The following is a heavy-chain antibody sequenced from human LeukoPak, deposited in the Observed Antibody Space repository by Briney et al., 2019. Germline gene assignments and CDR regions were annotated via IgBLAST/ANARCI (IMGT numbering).Heavy chain of an antibody. CDR1: GYTFTSYG. V-gene: IGHV1-2*04. Sequence: ASVKVSCKASGYTFTSYGISWVRQAPGQGLEWMGWINPNSGGTNYAQKFQGWVTMTRDTSISTAYMELSRLRSDDTAVYYCARESDCSSTSCYDYWGQGTLVTVSS. CDR3: ARESDCSSTSCYDY. CDR2: INPNSGGT. J-gene: IGHJ4*02. D-gene: IGHD2-2*01.